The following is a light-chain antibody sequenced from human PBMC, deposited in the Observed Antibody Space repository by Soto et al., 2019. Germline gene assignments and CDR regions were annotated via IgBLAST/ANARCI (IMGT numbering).Light chain of an antibody. J-gene: IGKJ1*01. Sequence: DSQMTQSPSTLSASVGDRVTITCRASQRSSRWLAWYQQKAGKAPKLLIYDASSLESGVPSRFSGSGSGTEFTLTISSLQPDDFATYSCQQYNSYSRTFGQGNKVEIK. CDR3: QQYNSYSRT. CDR2: DAS. CDR1: QRSSRW. V-gene: IGKV1-5*01.